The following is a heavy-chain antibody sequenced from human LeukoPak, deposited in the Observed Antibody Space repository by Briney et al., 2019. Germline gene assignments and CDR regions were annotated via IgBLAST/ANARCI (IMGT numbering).Heavy chain of an antibody. CDR1: GDSFSGYY. V-gene: IGHV4-34*01. D-gene: IGHD2-2*01. CDR2: VLHTGTI. J-gene: IGHJ4*02. Sequence: PSETLSLTCAVYGDSFSGYYWTWIRQPPGKGLEWIGEVLHTGTINYNPSLKSRVTISVDTSKNQFSLNLNSVTAADTAVYYCVRGPTYQPIDYWGQGTLVTVSS. CDR3: VRGPTYQPIDY.